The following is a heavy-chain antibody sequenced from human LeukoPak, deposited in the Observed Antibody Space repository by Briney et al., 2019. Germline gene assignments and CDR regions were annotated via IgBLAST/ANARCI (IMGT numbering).Heavy chain of an antibody. D-gene: IGHD5-18*01. V-gene: IGHV1-69*05. CDR3: AVGGYSYGYGLSLYMDV. Sequence: SVKVSCKAAGGTFSSYAISWVRQAPGQGLEWMGRIIPIFGTANYAQKFQGRVTITTDESTSTAYMELSSLRSEDTAVYYCAVGGYSYGYGLSLYMDVWGKGTTVTVSS. J-gene: IGHJ6*03. CDR2: IIPIFGTA. CDR1: GGTFSSYA.